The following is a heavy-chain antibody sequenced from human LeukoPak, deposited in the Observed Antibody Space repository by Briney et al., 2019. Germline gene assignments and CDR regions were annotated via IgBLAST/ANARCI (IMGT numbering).Heavy chain of an antibody. D-gene: IGHD3-22*01. CDR1: GFTFDDYA. CDR3: AKGDSSTPKYYLGY. CDR2: INWNSGSI. J-gene: IGHJ4*02. V-gene: IGHV3-9*01. Sequence: PGGSLRLSCAASGFTFDDYAMHWGRQAPGKGLEWVSGINWNSGSIDYADSVKGRFTISRDNAKNSLYLQMNSLRAEDTALYYCAKGDSSTPKYYLGYWGQGTLVTVSS.